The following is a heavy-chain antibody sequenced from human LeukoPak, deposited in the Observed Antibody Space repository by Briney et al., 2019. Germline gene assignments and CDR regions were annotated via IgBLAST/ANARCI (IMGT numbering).Heavy chain of an antibody. J-gene: IGHJ3*02. CDR3: ARVSTRVASNDAFDI. D-gene: IGHD2-15*01. V-gene: IGHV3-21*04. CDR2: ISSSSSYI. CDR1: GFTFSSYS. Sequence: GGSLRLSCAASGFTFSSYSMNWVRQAPGKGLEWVSSISSSSSYIYYADSVKGRFTISRDNAKSMMYLEMNTLRADDTAVYYCARVSTRVASNDAFDIWGQGTMVTVSS.